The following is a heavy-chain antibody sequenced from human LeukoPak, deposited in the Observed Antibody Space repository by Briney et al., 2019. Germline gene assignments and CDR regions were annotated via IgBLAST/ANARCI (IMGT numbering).Heavy chain of an antibody. CDR1: GFTFSSYV. CDR2: ISGSGGTT. V-gene: IGHV3-23*01. CDR3: AKDSSTTVTTKGGPRRSFDY. J-gene: IGHJ4*02. Sequence: PGGSLRLSCAASGFTFSSYVMSWVRQAPGKGLDWVSVISGSGGTTYYADSVKGRFTISRDNSKNTLCLQMNSLRAEDTAIYYCAKDSSTTVTTKGGPRRSFDYWGLGTLVTVSS. D-gene: IGHD4-17*01.